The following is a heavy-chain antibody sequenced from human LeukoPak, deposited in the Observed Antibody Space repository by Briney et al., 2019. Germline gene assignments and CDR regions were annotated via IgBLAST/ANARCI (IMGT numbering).Heavy chain of an antibody. CDR1: VFTFSSYA. CDR2: ISGSRPTT. Sequence: GGSLRLSCAASVFTFSSYAMSSVRQAPGKGVECVSAISGSRPTTYYAESVKGRFTITRDNSKTTLYLQMNRLRAEDTAVYYCAKDNLHYYDSSGYWGQGTLVTVSS. J-gene: IGHJ4*02. D-gene: IGHD3-22*01. CDR3: AKDNLHYYDSSGY. V-gene: IGHV3-23*01.